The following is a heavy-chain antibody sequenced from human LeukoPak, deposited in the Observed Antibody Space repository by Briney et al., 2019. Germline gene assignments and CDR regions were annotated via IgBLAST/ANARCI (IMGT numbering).Heavy chain of an antibody. CDR2: IYSSGST. D-gene: IGHD3-10*01. V-gene: IGHV4-61*02. CDR3: AREGLNMVRGVIPKEAWGWFDP. J-gene: IGHJ5*02. Sequence: SETLSLTCTVSGGSISSGSYYWNWIRQPAGKGLEWIGRIYSSGSTNYNPSLKSRVTISVDTSKNQFSLKLNSVTAADTAVYYCAREGLNMVRGVIPKEAWGWFDPWGQGTLVTVSS. CDR1: GGSISSGSYY.